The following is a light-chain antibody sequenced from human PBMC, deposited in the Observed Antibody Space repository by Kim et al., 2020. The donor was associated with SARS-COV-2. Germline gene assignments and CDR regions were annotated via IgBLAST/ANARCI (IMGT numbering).Light chain of an antibody. J-gene: IGKJ2*01. CDR3: QQYGSSPPYT. Sequence: ETVLTQSPGTLSLSPGERATLSCRASQSVSSSYLAWYQQKPGQAPRLLIYGASSRATGIPDRFSGSGSGTDFTLTISRLEPEDFAVYYCQQYGSSPPYTLGKETKLEIK. V-gene: IGKV3-20*01. CDR2: GAS. CDR1: QSVSSSY.